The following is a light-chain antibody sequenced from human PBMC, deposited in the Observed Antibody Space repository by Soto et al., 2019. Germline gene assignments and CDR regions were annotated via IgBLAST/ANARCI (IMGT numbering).Light chain of an antibody. CDR2: DVS. Sequence: DIQMSQYPSSLSTSVGDRVTITCQASQDISDNLNWYQQKQGKAPKVLISDVSNLETGVSSRFSGSGSGTDFTFTISSLQAEDVATYYCQQYDDLPITFGQGTRLEI. J-gene: IGKJ5*01. V-gene: IGKV1-33*01. CDR3: QQYDDLPIT. CDR1: QDISDN.